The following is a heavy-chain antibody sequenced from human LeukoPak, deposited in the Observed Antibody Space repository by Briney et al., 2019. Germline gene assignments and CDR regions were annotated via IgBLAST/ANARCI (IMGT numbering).Heavy chain of an antibody. CDR2: IYPGDSDT. CDR3: ARRRAVAANRDAFDI. J-gene: IGHJ3*02. CDR1: GYSFTSYW. V-gene: IGHV5-51*01. Sequence: GESLKISCQGSGYSFTSYWIGWVRQMPGKGLEWMGIIYPGDSDTRYSPSFQGQVTISADKSISTAYLQWSSLKASDTAMYYCARRRAVAANRDAFDIWGQGTMVTVSS. D-gene: IGHD6-19*01.